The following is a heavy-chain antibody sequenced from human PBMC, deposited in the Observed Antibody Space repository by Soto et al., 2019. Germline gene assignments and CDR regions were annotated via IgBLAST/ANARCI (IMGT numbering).Heavy chain of an antibody. J-gene: IGHJ5*01. CDR1: GFSFNGRG. CDR2: IWHDETNK. CDR3: ARSVRPLSWFDS. D-gene: IGHD3-10*01. Sequence: GGSLRLSCTVSGFSFNGRGMHWVRQAPGKGLERVASIWHDETNKEYADSVKGRFSISRDNFKNTVYLQMNSLRGDDTAVYYCARSVRPLSWFDSWGQGTQVTVSS. V-gene: IGHV3-33*01.